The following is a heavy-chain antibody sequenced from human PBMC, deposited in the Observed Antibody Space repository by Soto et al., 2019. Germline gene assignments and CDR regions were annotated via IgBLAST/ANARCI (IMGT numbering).Heavy chain of an antibody. CDR2: IYSSGNT. CDR3: ARGQRFSDWFDP. J-gene: IGHJ5*02. Sequence: SETLSLTCSVSGGTISGYYWTWIRQPAGKGLEWIGRIYSSGNTKYNPSLQSRVTKSLDTSNNQFSLRLTSVTAADTAVYYCARGQRFSDWFDPWGQGPLVTVSS. V-gene: IGHV4-4*07. D-gene: IGHD3-3*01. CDR1: GGTISGYY.